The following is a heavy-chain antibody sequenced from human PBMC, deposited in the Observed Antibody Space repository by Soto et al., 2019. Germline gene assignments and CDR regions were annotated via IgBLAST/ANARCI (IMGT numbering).Heavy chain of an antibody. CDR2: IWYDGSNK. Sequence: GGSLRLSWAASGFTFSDYYMSWIRQAPGKGLEWVAVIWYDGSNKYYADSVKGRFTVSRDNSKNTLYLQMNSLRAEDTAVYYCASKVGAKTGYLDYWGQGTLVTVSS. V-gene: IGHV3-33*08. CDR3: ASKVGAKTGYLDY. J-gene: IGHJ4*02. D-gene: IGHD1-26*01. CDR1: GFTFSDYY.